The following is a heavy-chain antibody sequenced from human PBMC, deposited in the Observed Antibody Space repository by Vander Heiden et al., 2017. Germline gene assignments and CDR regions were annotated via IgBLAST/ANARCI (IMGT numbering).Heavy chain of an antibody. J-gene: IGHJ4*02. Sequence: EVRLVESGGGLVKPGGSLRLSCAPSLLTFSDYSFNWVRQAPGKGLEWVSSISGTSDYIYYADSVKGRFTISRDNTRDSLFLQMNSLRAEDTAVYYCARDKFGVGASLDYWGQGTLVTVSS. V-gene: IGHV3-21*01. CDR3: ARDKFGVGASLDY. CDR1: LLTFSDYS. CDR2: ISGTSDYI. D-gene: IGHD1-26*01.